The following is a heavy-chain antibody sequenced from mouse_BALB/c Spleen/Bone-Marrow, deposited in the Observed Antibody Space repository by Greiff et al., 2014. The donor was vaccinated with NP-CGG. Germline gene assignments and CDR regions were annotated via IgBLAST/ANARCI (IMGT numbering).Heavy chain of an antibody. Sequence: DVHLVESGPDLVKPSQSLSLTCTVTGYSITSGYSWHWIRQFPGNNLEWMGYIQYSGSTNYNPSLKSRISITRATSKNQFFLQLNSVTTEDTATDYGARRGVIYDGYLDYWGQGTTLTVSS. CDR1: GYSITSGYS. CDR3: ARRGVIYDGYLDY. J-gene: IGHJ2*01. D-gene: IGHD2-3*01. CDR2: IQYSGST. V-gene: IGHV3-1*02.